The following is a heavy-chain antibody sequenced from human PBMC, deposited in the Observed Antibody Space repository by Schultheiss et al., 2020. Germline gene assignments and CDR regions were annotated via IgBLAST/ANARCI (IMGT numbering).Heavy chain of an antibody. V-gene: IGHV4-31*03. J-gene: IGHJ4*02. CDR1: GGSISSGGYY. D-gene: IGHD4-17*01. CDR2: IYSSGST. CDR3: ARALYGDDVGPNDY. Sequence: SETLSLTCTVSGGSISSGGYYWSWIRQHPGKGLEWIGYIYSSGSTYYNPSLKSRVTISVDTSKNQFSLKLSSVTAADTAVYYCARALYGDDVGPNDYWGQGTLVTVSS.